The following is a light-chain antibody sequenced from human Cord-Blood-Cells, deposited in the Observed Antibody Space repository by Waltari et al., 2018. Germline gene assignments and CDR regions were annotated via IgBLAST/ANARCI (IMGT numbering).Light chain of an antibody. CDR3: QVWDSSSDHVV. J-gene: IGLJ2*01. Sequence: SYVLTQPPSVSVAQGKPDRITCGGHNIGSKSVHWYQQKPGQAPVLVIYYDSDRPSGIPERFSGSNSGNTATLTISRFEAGDEADYYCQVWDSSSDHVVFGGGTKLTVL. V-gene: IGLV3-21*04. CDR2: YDS. CDR1: NIGSKS.